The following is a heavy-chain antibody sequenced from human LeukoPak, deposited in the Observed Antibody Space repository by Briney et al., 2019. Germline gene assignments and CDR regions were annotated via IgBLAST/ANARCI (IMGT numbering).Heavy chain of an antibody. CDR2: ISGSGGST. J-gene: IGHJ5*02. CDR3: AKDLARSYSSSWLNWFDP. Sequence: GGSLRLSCAASGFTFSSYEMNWVRQAPGKGLEWVSAISGSGGSTYYADSVKGRFTISRDNSKNTLYLQMNSLRAEDTAVYYCAKDLARSYSSSWLNWFDPWGQGTLVTVSS. V-gene: IGHV3-23*01. CDR1: GFTFSSYE. D-gene: IGHD6-13*01.